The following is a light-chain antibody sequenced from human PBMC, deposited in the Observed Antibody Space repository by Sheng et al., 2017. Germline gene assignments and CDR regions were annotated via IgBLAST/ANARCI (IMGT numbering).Light chain of an antibody. Sequence: EIVMTQSPATLSVSPGEGATLSCRASQSVSSNLAWYQQKPGQAPRLLIFGASSRGTGVPARFSGSGSGTEFTLTISSLQSEDFAVYFCQQRSNWLTFGGGTKVEIK. CDR2: GAS. V-gene: IGKV3-15*01. J-gene: IGKJ4*01. CDR3: QQRSNWLT. CDR1: QSVSSN.